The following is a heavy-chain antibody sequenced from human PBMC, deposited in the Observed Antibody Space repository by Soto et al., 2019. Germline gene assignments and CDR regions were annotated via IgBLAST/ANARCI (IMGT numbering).Heavy chain of an antibody. Sequence: PSQALRLTGNVCGASIILRNYYCGWIRQPPGQGLEWFGSIFYSGSTYYNPSLKSRVTISIVTSQNQFSLRLTSVTAADTAVYYCGRHPRIMVPRQHDYYFDTWGPGNLVTVSA. D-gene: IGHD2-8*01. CDR2: IFYSGST. CDR1: GASIILRNYY. V-gene: IGHV4-39*01. J-gene: IGHJ4*02. CDR3: GRHPRIMVPRQHDYYFDT.